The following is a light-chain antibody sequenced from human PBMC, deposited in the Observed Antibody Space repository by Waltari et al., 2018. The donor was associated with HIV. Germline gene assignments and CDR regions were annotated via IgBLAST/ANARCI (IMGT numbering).Light chain of an antibody. CDR2: PPS. Sequence: MTRSPRALPVSPLSLATLSCEATQTVSGNLVCYQQRPGQAPRLLIHPPSTRANDTPPGNSWSGSETGFTLTIGSLQSEQCAIYLCQQYQSWPRTFGQGNTVESK. CDR3: QQYQSWPRT. J-gene: IGKJ4*01. CDR1: QTVSGN. V-gene: IGKV3D-15*01.